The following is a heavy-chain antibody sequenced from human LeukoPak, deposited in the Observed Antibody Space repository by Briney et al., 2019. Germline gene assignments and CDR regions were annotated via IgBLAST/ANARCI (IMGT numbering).Heavy chain of an antibody. CDR3: ANRRGTSGWSEGYFDY. CDR1: GFSLSTSGVG. J-gene: IGHJ4*02. CDR2: IYWDDDK. V-gene: IGHV2-5*02. Sequence: SGPTRVKPTQTLTLTCTFSGFSLSTSGVGVGWIRQPPGKAPEWLALIYWDDDKRYSPSLKSRLTITKDTSKNLVVLTMTNVDPLDTATYYCANRRGTSGWSEGYFDYWGQGTLVTVSS. D-gene: IGHD6-19*01.